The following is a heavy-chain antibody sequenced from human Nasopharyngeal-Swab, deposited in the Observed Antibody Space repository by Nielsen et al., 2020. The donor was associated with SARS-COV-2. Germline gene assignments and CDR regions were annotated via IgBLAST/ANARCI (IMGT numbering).Heavy chain of an antibody. V-gene: IGHV3-33*08. CDR1: GFMFDNYC. J-gene: IGHJ6*02. Sequence: GESLKISCAASGFMFDNYCMHWVRQPPGKGLEWVATIWYDGSNKYYADSVKGRSTISRDNSKNTLFLQTSSLRAEDTAVYYCARDPFQRFFDWFPYGMDVWGQGTTVSVSS. CDR3: ARDPFQRFFDWFPYGMDV. D-gene: IGHD3-9*01. CDR2: IWYDGSNK.